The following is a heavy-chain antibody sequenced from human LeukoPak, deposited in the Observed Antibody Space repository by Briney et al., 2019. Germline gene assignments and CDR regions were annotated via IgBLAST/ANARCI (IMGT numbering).Heavy chain of an antibody. CDR3: AINQYYYDSSGYYNWFDP. Sequence: SQTLSLTCTVSGGSISSGGYYWSWIRQHPGKGLEWIGYIYYSGSTYYSPSLKSRVTISVDTSKNQFSLKLSSVTAADTAVYYCAINQYYYDSSGYYNWFDPWGQGTLVTVSS. D-gene: IGHD3-22*01. CDR2: IYYSGST. CDR1: GGSISSGGYY. J-gene: IGHJ5*02. V-gene: IGHV4-31*03.